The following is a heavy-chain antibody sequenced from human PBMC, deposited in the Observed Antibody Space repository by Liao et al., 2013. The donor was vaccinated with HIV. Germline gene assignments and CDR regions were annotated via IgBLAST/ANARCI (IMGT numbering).Heavy chain of an antibody. CDR2: IYTSGST. CDR3: ARVTRRWQQLAHDY. Sequence: QVQLQESGPGLVKPSETLSLTCTVSGGSISSGSYYWSWIRQPAGKGLEWIGRIYTSGSTNYNPSLKSRVTMSVDTSKNQFSLKLSSVTAADTAVYYCARVTRRWQQLAHDYWGQGTLVTVSS. V-gene: IGHV4-61*02. J-gene: IGHJ4*02. D-gene: IGHD6-13*01. CDR1: GGSISSGSYY.